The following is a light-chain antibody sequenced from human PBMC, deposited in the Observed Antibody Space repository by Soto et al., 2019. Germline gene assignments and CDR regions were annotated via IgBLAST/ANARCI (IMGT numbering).Light chain of an antibody. CDR2: GAF. J-gene: IGKJ5*01. Sequence: EIVFTHGPATLSLSPGERATLSCRASQSVSSNLAWYQQKPGQAPRLLIYGAFNRATGIPARFSGSGSGTDFTLTISSLEPEDSAVYYCQQRSVWPPVTFGQGTRVEIK. CDR1: QSVSSN. V-gene: IGKV3-11*01. CDR3: QQRSVWPPVT.